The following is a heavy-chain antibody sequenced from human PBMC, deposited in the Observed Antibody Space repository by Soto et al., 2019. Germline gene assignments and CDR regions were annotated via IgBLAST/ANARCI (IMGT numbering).Heavy chain of an antibody. CDR3: ARGVAAAGYKKHGMDV. V-gene: IGHV4-61*01. J-gene: IGHJ6*02. CDR2: IYYSGST. Sequence: SETLSLTCAVSGYSISSGYYWGWIRQPPGKGLEWIGYIYYSGSTNYNPSLKSRVTISVDTSKNQFSLKLSSVTAADTAVYYCARGVAAAGYKKHGMDVWGQGTTVTVSS. D-gene: IGHD6-13*01. CDR1: GYSISSGYY.